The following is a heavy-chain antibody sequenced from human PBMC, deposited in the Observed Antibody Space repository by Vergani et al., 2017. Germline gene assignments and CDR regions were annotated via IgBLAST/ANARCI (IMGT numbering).Heavy chain of an antibody. V-gene: IGHV3-11*04. D-gene: IGHD2-8*01. J-gene: IGHJ6*02. Sequence: QVQLVESGGGLVKPGGSLRLSCAASGFTFSDHYMSWVRQAPGKGLEWISYMSSGDSIYYADSVKGRFTVSRDNTKNTLYLQMNSLRAEDTAVYYCARDCTSGGCPDNYGMDVWGQGATVTVSS. CDR3: ARDCTSGGCPDNYGMDV. CDR2: MSSGDSI. CDR1: GFTFSDHY.